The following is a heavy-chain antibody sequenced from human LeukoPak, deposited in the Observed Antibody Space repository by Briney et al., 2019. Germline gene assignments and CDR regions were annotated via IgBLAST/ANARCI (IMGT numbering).Heavy chain of an antibody. D-gene: IGHD3-3*02. Sequence: AGSLRCSCTASGFTVATNYMNRVRQPPGKGLKWVSNLYSGADTYYADSVKGRFVVSRDSSKNMLFLHMNALRPEETAVYYCARIGDHFHWYLDLWGRGTLVTVSS. CDR3: ARIGDHFHWYLDL. J-gene: IGHJ2*01. CDR1: GFTVATNY. V-gene: IGHV3-53*01. CDR2: LYSGADT.